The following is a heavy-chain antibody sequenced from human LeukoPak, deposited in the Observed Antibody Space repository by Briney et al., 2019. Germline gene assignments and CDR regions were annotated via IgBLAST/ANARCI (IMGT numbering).Heavy chain of an antibody. CDR3: AKQLGYCSDGSCYFPY. V-gene: IGHV3-23*01. D-gene: IGHD2-15*01. J-gene: IGHJ4*02. CDR1: GFTFSSSA. CDR2: ISNNGGYT. Sequence: GGSLRLSCAASGFTFSSSAMSWVRQAPGKGLEWVSAISNNGGYTYYADSVQGRFTISRDNSKSTLCLQMNSLRAEDTVVYYCAKQLGYCSDGSCYFPYWGQGTLVTVSS.